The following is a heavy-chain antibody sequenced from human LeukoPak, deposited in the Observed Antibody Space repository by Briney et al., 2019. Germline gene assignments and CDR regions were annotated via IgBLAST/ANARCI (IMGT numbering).Heavy chain of an antibody. CDR1: GYSFTSYW. V-gene: IGHV5-51*01. J-gene: IGHJ3*02. CDR2: IYPGDSDT. CDR3: ARRTYYDFWSGYSNGANDAFDI. Sequence: GESLKISCKGSGYSFTSYWIGWVRQMPGKGLEWMGIIYPGDSDTRYSPSFQGQVTISADKSISTAYLQWSSLKASDTAMYYCARRTYYDFWSGYSNGANDAFDIWGQETMVTVSS. D-gene: IGHD3-3*01.